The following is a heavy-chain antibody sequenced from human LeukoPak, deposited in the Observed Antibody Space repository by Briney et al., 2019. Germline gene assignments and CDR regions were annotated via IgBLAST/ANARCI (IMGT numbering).Heavy chain of an antibody. CDR1: GDSVSSNSAA. Sequence: SQTLSLTCAISGDSVSSNSAAWNWIRQSPSRGLEWLGRTYYRSKWYNDYAVSVKSRITINPDTSKNQFSLQLNSVTPEDTAVYYCARDQEYRGSGHNWFDPWGQGTLVTVSS. V-gene: IGHV6-1*01. CDR3: ARDQEYRGSGHNWFDP. J-gene: IGHJ5*02. CDR2: TYYRSKWYN. D-gene: IGHD1-26*01.